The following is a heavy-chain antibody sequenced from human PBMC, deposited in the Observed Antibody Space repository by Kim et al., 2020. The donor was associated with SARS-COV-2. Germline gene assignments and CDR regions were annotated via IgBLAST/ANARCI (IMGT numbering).Heavy chain of an antibody. J-gene: IGHJ6*02. CDR3: ARVLRFFFNNYYYGMDV. D-gene: IGHD3-3*01. CDR1: GGTFSSYA. CDR2: IIPIFGTA. V-gene: IGHV1-69*13. Sequence: SVKVSCKASGGTFSSYAISWVRQAPGQGLEWMGGIIPIFGTANYAQKFQGRVTITADESTSTAYMELSSLRSEDTAVYYCARVLRFFFNNYYYGMDVWGQGTTVTVSS.